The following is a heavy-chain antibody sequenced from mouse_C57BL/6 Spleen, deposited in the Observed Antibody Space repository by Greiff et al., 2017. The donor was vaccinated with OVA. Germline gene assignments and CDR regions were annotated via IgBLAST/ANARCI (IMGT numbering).Heavy chain of an antibody. J-gene: IGHJ2*01. V-gene: IGHV5-4*01. CDR3: ARETTFDY. Sequence: EVHLVESGGGLVKPGGSLKLSCAASGFTFSSYAMSWVRQTPEKRLEWVATISDGGSYTYYPDNVKGRFTISRDNAKNNLYLQMSHLKSEDTAMYYCARETTFDYWGQGTTLTVSS. CDR1: GFTFSSYA. CDR2: ISDGGSYT. D-gene: IGHD2-1*01.